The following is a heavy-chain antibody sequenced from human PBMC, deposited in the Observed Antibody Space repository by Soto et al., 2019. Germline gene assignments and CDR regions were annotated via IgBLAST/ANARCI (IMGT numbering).Heavy chain of an antibody. J-gene: IGHJ4*02. CDR3: ARDAAAAGTGGMGCFDY. CDR2: IYHSGST. V-gene: IGHV4-4*02. D-gene: IGHD6-13*01. Sequence: SETLSLTCAVSSGSISSSNWWSWVRQPPGKGLEWIGEIYHSGSTNYNPSLKSRVTISVDKPKNQFSLKLSSVTAADTAVYYCARDAAAAGTGGMGCFDYWGQGTLVTVSS. CDR1: SGSISSSNW.